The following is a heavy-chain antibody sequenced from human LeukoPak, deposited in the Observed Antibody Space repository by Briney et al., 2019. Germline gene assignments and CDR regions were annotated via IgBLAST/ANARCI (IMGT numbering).Heavy chain of an antibody. D-gene: IGHD3-22*01. CDR1: GGSFSGYY. V-gene: IGHV4-34*01. Sequence: SETLSLTCAVYGGSFSGYYWSWIRQPPGKGLEWIGEINHSGSTNYNPSLKSRVTISVDTSKNQFSLKLSSVTAADTAVYYCARGGYDSSGLQIVYYYYGMDVWGQGTTVTVSS. CDR3: ARGGYDSSGLQIVYYYYGMDV. CDR2: INHSGST. J-gene: IGHJ6*02.